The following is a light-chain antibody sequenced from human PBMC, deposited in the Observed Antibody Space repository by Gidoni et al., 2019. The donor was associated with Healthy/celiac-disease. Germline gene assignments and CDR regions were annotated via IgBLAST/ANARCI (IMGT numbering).Light chain of an antibody. Sequence: DIQMTQSPSTLSASVGDRVTITCRASQSISSWLAWYQQKPGKAPKLLIYKASSLESGVPSRFSGSGSGTEFTLTISSLQPDDFATYYCQQYNSYSRTFXPXTKVXIK. CDR3: QQYNSYSRT. V-gene: IGKV1-5*03. J-gene: IGKJ3*01. CDR1: QSISSW. CDR2: KAS.